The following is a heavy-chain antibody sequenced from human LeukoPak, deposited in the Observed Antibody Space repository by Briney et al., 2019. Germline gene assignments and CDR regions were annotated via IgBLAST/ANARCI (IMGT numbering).Heavy chain of an antibody. CDR3: AYGTHEYGDS. CDR2: ISSSGSTI. J-gene: IGHJ4*02. V-gene: IGHV3-48*03. D-gene: IGHD4/OR15-4a*01. Sequence: QPGGSLRLSCAASRFTFSSYEMNWVRQAPGKGLEWVSYISSSGSTIYYADSVKGRFTISRDNAKNSLYLQMNSLRAEDTAVYYCAYGTHEYGDSWGQGTLVTVSS. CDR1: RFTFSSYE.